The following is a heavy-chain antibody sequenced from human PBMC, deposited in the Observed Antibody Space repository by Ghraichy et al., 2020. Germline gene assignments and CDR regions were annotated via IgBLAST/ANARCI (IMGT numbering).Heavy chain of an antibody. J-gene: IGHJ4*02. Sequence: GGSLRLSCAASGFTFSSYWMHWVRQAPGKGLVWVSRLNSDGNNTSYADSVKGRFTISRDNAKNTLYLQMNSLRAEDTAVYYCARGFRGYSSETATEYWGQGTLVTVSS. D-gene: IGHD5-18*01. CDR1: GFTFSSYW. CDR3: ARGFRGYSSETATEY. CDR2: LNSDGNNT. V-gene: IGHV3-74*01.